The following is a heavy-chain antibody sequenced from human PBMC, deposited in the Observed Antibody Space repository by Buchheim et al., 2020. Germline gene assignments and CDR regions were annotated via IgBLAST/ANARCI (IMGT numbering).Heavy chain of an antibody. CDR3: AREAAAGRATIDY. CDR1: GFTFSGYW. V-gene: IGHV3-74*01. CDR2: LNSDGSST. D-gene: IGHD6-13*01. Sequence: EVQLVESGGGLVQPGGSLRLSCAASGFTFSGYWMHWVRQVPGKGLVWVSRLNSDGSSTSYADSVKGRFTISSDNATKTLYMQMNSLRAEETAVYYCAREAAAGRATIDYWGQGTL. J-gene: IGHJ4*02.